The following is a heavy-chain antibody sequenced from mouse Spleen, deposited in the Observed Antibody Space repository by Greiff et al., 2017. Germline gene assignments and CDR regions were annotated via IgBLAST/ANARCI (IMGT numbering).Heavy chain of an antibody. CDR2: IDPETGGT. CDR1: GYTSTDYE. J-gene: IGHJ4*01. D-gene: IGHD2-1*01. V-gene: IGHV1-15*01. Sequence: QVQLQQSGAELVRPGASVTLSCKASGYTSTDYEMHWVKQTPVHGLEWIGAIDPETGGTAYNQKFKGKAILTADKSSSTAYMVLRSLTSEDSAVYYCRPPWGNYGDAMDYWGQGTSVTVSS. CDR3: RPPWGNYGDAMDY.